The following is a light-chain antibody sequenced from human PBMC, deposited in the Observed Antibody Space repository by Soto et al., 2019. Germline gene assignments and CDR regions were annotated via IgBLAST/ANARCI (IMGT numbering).Light chain of an antibody. V-gene: IGKV3-15*01. J-gene: IGKJ4*01. CDR3: QQYDNWPLT. CDR1: QTIGNK. Sequence: EIVWTQSPATLSVSPGERVTLSCRATQTIGNKLAWYQQKPGQAPRFLIYGASTRATGIPARFSGSGSGTEFTLTISSLQSEDFAVYYCQQYDNWPLTFGGGTKVDIK. CDR2: GAS.